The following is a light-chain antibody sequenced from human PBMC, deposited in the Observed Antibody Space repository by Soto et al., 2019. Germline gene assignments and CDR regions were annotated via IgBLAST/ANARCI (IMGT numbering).Light chain of an antibody. Sequence: QSALTQPASVSGSPGQSVTISCTGTSSDVGAYNYVSWYQQHPGKAPKLTIYDVSNWPSGISNRFSASKSGNTASLTISGLQAEDEADYYCSSYSSSSTPYVFGTGTKVTVL. J-gene: IGLJ1*01. V-gene: IGLV2-14*01. CDR1: SSDVGAYNY. CDR3: SSYSSSSTPYV. CDR2: DVS.